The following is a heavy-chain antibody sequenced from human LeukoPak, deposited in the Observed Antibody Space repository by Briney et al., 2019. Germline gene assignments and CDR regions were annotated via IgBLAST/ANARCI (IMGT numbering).Heavy chain of an antibody. Sequence: GASVKVSCKASGYTFTSYYMHWVRQAPGQGLEWMGIIDPSGGSTSYAQKFQGRVTMTRDTSTSTVYMELSSLRSEDTAVYYCASPGYSGSTLDYWGQGTLVTVSS. D-gene: IGHD1-26*01. CDR2: IDPSGGST. J-gene: IGHJ4*02. CDR1: GYTFTSYY. CDR3: ASPGYSGSTLDY. V-gene: IGHV1-46*01.